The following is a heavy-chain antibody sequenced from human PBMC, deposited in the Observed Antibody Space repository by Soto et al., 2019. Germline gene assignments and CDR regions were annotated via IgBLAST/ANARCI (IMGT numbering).Heavy chain of an antibody. Sequence: ASVKVSCKASGYTFTSYGISWVRQAPGQGLEWMGWISAYNGNTNYAQKLQGRVTMTTDTSTSTAYMELRSLRSDDTAVCYCARVYPYSSGWYTPTYFDYWGQGTLVTVSS. J-gene: IGHJ4*02. CDR3: ARVYPYSSGWYTPTYFDY. V-gene: IGHV1-18*01. D-gene: IGHD6-19*01. CDR1: GYTFTSYG. CDR2: ISAYNGNT.